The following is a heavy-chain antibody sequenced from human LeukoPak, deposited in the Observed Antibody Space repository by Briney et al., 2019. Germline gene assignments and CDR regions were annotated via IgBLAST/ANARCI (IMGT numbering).Heavy chain of an antibody. V-gene: IGHV4-61*02. Sequence: SQTLSLTCTVSGGSISSGTYYWSWIRQPAGKGLEWIGRIYTRGSTNYNPSLKSRVTISVDTSKNQFSLKLSSVTAADTAVYYCARDVRWVVDAFDIWGQGTMVTVSS. CDR1: GGSISSGTYY. CDR3: ARDVRWVVDAFDI. CDR2: IYTRGST. J-gene: IGHJ3*02. D-gene: IGHD2-15*01.